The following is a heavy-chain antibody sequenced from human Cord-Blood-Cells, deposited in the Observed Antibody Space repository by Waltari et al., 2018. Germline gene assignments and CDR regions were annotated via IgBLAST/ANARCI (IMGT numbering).Heavy chain of an antibody. D-gene: IGHD3-22*01. CDR1: GYTFTSYD. J-gene: IGHJ3*02. CDR3: ASGYYYYDSSGYYPDAFDI. V-gene: IGHV1-8*03. CDR2: MNPNSGNT. Sequence: QVQLVQSGAEVKKPGASVKVSCKASGYTFTSYDINWVRQATGPGLEWMGWMNPNSGNTGYAQKFQGRVTITRNTSISTAYMELSSLRSEDTAVYYCASGYYYYDSSGYYPDAFDIWGQGTMVTVSS.